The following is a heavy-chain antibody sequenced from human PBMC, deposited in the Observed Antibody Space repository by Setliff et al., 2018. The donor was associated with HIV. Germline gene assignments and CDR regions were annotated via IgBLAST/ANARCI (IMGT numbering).Heavy chain of an antibody. V-gene: IGHV4-28*06. Sequence: SETLSLTCAVSGYSIRSGYYWGWIRQPPGKGLEWIGYIYYSGTTNYNPPLKSRVTMSVDTSKNQFSLKLNSVTALDTAVYYCARSFAPRDSNGWYRFDPWGQGTLVTVSS. CDR3: ARSFAPRDSNGWYRFDP. D-gene: IGHD6-19*01. J-gene: IGHJ5*02. CDR2: IYYSGTT. CDR1: GYSIRSGYY.